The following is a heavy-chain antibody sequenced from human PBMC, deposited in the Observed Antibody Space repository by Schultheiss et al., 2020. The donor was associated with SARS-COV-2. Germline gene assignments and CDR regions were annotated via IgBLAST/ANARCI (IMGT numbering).Heavy chain of an antibody. CDR2: INHSGGT. J-gene: IGHJ4*02. D-gene: IGHD3-10*01. CDR1: GGSISSYY. V-gene: IGHV4-34*01. CDR3: ARGRISMVRGVTGAQDY. Sequence: SQTLSLTCTVSGGSISSYYWSWIRQPPGKGLEWIGEINHSGGTNYNSSLKSRVTISVATSKNQFSLKLSSVTAADTAVYYCARGRISMVRGVTGAQDYWGQGTLVTVSS.